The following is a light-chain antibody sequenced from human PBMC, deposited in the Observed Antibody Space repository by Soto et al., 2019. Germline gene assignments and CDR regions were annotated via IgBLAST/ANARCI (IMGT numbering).Light chain of an antibody. CDR2: DAS. V-gene: IGKV3-11*01. CDR3: QQYSSSPS. J-gene: IGKJ5*01. CDR1: QSVSSY. Sequence: EIVLTPSPATLSLSPGERATPSCRASQSVSSYLAWYQQKPGQAPRLLIYDASNRATGIPARFSGSGSGTEFTLTIGSLQSEDFAVYYCQQYSSSPSFGQGTRLEIK.